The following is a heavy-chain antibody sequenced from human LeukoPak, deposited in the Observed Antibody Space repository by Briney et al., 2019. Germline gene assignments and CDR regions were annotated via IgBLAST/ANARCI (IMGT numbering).Heavy chain of an antibody. Sequence: SETLSLTCTVSGGSISSYYWTWIRQPPGKGLEWIGHIYYSGSTNYNPSLKSRVTISVDTSKNQFSLKLSSVTAADTAVYYCASATYYDFWSGYYGGYFDYWGQGTLVTVSS. CDR3: ASATYYDFWSGYYGGYFDY. J-gene: IGHJ4*02. CDR1: GGSISSYY. V-gene: IGHV4-59*01. CDR2: IYYSGST. D-gene: IGHD3-3*01.